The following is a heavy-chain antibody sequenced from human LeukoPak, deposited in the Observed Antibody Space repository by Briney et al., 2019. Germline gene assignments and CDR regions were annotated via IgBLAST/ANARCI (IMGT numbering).Heavy chain of an antibody. J-gene: IGHJ4*02. D-gene: IGHD6-19*01. CDR2: FDPEDGET. Sequence: ASVKVSCKVSGYTLTELSMHWVRQAPGKGLEWMGGFDPEDGETIYAQKFQGRVTMTEDTSTDTAYMELSSLRSEDTAVYYCARVSGVPGIAVAGTGYFDYWGQGTLVTVSS. V-gene: IGHV1-24*01. CDR3: ARVSGVPGIAVAGTGYFDY. CDR1: GYTLTELS.